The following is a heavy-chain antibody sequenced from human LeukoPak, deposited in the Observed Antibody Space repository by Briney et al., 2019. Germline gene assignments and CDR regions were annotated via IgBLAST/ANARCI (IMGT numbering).Heavy chain of an antibody. CDR3: AREGVSGWYVRTVFYYGMDV. J-gene: IGHJ6*02. Sequence: SETLSLTCTVSGGSISSSSYYWGWIRQPPGKGLEWIGSIYYSGSTYYNPSLKSRVTMSVDTSKNQFSLKLSSVTAADTAVYYCAREGVSGWYVRTVFYYGMDVWGQGTTVTVSS. V-gene: IGHV4-39*07. CDR1: GGSISSSSYY. CDR2: IYYSGST. D-gene: IGHD6-19*01.